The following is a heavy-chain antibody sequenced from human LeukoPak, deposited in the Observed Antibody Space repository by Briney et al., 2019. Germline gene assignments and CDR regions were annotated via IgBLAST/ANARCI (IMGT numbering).Heavy chain of an antibody. Sequence: ASVKVSCKASGYTFTSYYMHWVRQAPGQGLEWMGIINPSGGSTSYAQKFQGRVTMTRDTSISTAYMEVSGLRSDDTAVYYCARDASPRAARSDYWGQGTLVTVSS. CDR1: GYTFTSYY. V-gene: IGHV1-46*01. J-gene: IGHJ4*02. CDR2: INPSGGST. CDR3: ARDASPRAARSDY. D-gene: IGHD6-6*01.